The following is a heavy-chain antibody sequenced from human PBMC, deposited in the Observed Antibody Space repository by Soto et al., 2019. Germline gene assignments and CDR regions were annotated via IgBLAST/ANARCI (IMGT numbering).Heavy chain of an antibody. D-gene: IGHD6-13*01. V-gene: IGHV4-59*08. Sequence: SETLSPTSTISDGSISSYNWSWLRQPPGKALEFIVSVYYSGNTNNSPSLKSLVTISVDPSKNQFSLNLSSVTAADTAVYYCARHRRPGSGNWYGVYSWG. CDR2: VYYSGNT. CDR3: ARHRRPGSGNWYGVYS. CDR1: DGSISSYN. J-gene: IGHJ5*01.